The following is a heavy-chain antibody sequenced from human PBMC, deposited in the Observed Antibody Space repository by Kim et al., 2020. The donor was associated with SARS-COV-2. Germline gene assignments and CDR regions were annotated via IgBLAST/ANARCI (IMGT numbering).Heavy chain of an antibody. CDR2: INGDRSTI. CDR3: AREMFRRDIGGY. V-gene: IGHV3-48*04. CDR1: GFTFSSYC. Sequence: GGSLRLSCAASGFTFSSYCMHWVRQVPGKGLVWVSCINGDRSTINYADPVKGRFTISRDNAKNSLYLQMNSLRLEDTAVYYCAREMFRRDIGGYYGQGIL. D-gene: IGHD5-12*01. J-gene: IGHJ4*02.